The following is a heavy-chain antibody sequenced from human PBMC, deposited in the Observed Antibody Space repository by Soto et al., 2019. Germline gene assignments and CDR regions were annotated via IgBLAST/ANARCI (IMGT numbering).Heavy chain of an antibody. CDR2: IYYSGST. J-gene: IGHJ4*02. CDR3: ARATVTAYFDY. Sequence: KASETLSLTCTVSGGSISSGDYYWSWIRQPPGKGLEWIGYIYYSGSTYYNPSLKSRVTISLDTSKNQFSLKLSSVTAADTAVYYCARATVTAYFDYWGQGTLVTVSS. D-gene: IGHD4-17*01. V-gene: IGHV4-30-4*01. CDR1: GGSISSGDYY.